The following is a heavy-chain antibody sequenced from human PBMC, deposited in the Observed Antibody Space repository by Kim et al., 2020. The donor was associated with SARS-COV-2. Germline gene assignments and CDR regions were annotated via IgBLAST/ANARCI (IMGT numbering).Heavy chain of an antibody. V-gene: IGHV4-59*01. CDR2: IYYSGST. CDR3: ARGNGYSSSWYAGYYGMDV. CDR1: GGSISSYY. D-gene: IGHD6-13*01. J-gene: IGHJ6*02. Sequence: SETLSLTCTVSGGSISSYYWSWIRQPPGKGLEWIGYIYYSGSTNYNPSLKSRVTISVDTSKNQFSLKLSSVTAADTAVYYCARGNGYSSSWYAGYYGMDVWGQGTTVTVSS.